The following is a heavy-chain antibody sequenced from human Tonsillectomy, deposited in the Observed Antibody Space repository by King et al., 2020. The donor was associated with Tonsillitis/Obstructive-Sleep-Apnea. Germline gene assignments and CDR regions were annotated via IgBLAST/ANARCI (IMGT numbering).Heavy chain of an antibody. D-gene: IGHD2-2*02. J-gene: IGHJ6*02. CDR2: INPNNGGK. Sequence: QVQLVQSGAEVKKPGASVKVSCKASGYTFTGYYMHWVRQAPGQGLEWMGWINPNNGGKNYAQKFQGRVTLTRDTYMSTAYMELSRLRSDHTAVYNCARTLLLYDSYCSMDIWGQGTTVTVSS. CDR3: ARTLLLYDSYCSMDI. V-gene: IGHV1-2*02. CDR1: GYTFTGYY.